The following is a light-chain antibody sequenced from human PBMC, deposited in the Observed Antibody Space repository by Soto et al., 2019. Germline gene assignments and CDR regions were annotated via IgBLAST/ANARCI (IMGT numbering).Light chain of an antibody. Sequence: DIQMTQSPTTLSASVGDRVTITCRASQIVSNVLAWFQQKPGKGPELLIYDVSDLQSGGPSRFSGSGSGTKFHRTINSLHPDDFAVYYCQQYYRYPWPFGHGTQVEIK. J-gene: IGKJ1*01. V-gene: IGKV1-5*01. CDR3: QQYYRYPWP. CDR2: DVS. CDR1: QIVSNV.